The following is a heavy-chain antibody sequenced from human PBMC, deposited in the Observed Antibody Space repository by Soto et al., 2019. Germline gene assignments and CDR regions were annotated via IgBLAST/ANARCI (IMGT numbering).Heavy chain of an antibody. CDR1: GFTFSSYA. J-gene: IGHJ4*02. Sequence: GGSLRLSCAASGFTFSSYAMHWVRQAPGKGLEWVAVISYDGSNKYYADSVKGRYTISRDNSKNTLYLQMNSLRVEDTAVYYCASRTLISGSPIPFHDWGQGTLVTVSS. V-gene: IGHV3-30-3*01. D-gene: IGHD3-10*01. CDR3: ASRTLISGSPIPFHD. CDR2: ISYDGSNK.